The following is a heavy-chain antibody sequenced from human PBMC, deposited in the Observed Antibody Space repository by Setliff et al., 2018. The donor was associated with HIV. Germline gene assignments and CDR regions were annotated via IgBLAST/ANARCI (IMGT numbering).Heavy chain of an antibody. Sequence: RASVKVSCKASGYTFTSYDINWVRQATGQGLEWMGWMNPNSGNTGYAQKFQGRVTMTRNTSISTAYMELSSLRSEDTAVYYCARYYGSGSYPYYYYYGMDVWGQGTTVTVSS. V-gene: IGHV1-8*02. CDR3: ARYYGSGSYPYYYYYGMDV. D-gene: IGHD3-10*01. CDR1: GYTFTSYD. CDR2: MNPNSGNT. J-gene: IGHJ6*02.